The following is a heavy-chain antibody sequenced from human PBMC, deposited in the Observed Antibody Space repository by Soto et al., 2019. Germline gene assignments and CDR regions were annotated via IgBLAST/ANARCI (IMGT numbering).Heavy chain of an antibody. D-gene: IGHD6-13*01. CDR3: ARHDFGLDSSSSPTMLYFCDY. J-gene: IGHJ4*02. V-gene: IGHV4-39*01. CDR2: IYYSGTT. Sequence: SETLSLTCSVSGGSITSSYYWGWIRQPPGKGLEWIGSIYYSGTTYYSPSLKSRVTISVDTSKNQYSLKLSSVTAADTAVYYCARHDFGLDSSSSPTMLYFCDYWGRGTLVTVSS. CDR1: GGSITSSYY.